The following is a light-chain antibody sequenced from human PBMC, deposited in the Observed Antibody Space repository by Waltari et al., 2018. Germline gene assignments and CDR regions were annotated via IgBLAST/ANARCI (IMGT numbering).Light chain of an antibody. J-gene: IGLJ3*02. V-gene: IGLV8-61*01. Sequence: QTVVTQEPSLSVSPGGTVPLTCALSSGSLSTTSYATWYQQTPGQAPRTPVSKANARSSGVPDRVSGSIRGNTAALTITGAQADDESDYYCALYMGSGIWVFGGGTRLTVL. CDR2: KAN. CDR3: ALYMGSGIWV. CDR1: SGSLSTTSY.